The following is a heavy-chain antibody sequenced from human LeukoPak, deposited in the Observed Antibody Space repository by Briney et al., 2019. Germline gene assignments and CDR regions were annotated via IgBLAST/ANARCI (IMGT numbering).Heavy chain of an antibody. CDR1: GFTFSSYA. Sequence: PGGSLRLSCAASGFTFSSYAMHWVRQAPGKGLEWVAVISYDGSNKYYADSVKGRFTISRDNSKNTLYLQMNSLGAEDTAVYYCARDIAFDIWGQGTMVTVSS. CDR3: ARDIAFDI. V-gene: IGHV3-30-3*01. CDR2: ISYDGSNK. J-gene: IGHJ3*02.